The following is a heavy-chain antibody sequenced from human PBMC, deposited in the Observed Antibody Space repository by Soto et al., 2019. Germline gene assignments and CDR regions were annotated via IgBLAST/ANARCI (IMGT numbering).Heavy chain of an antibody. J-gene: IGHJ6*02. CDR1: GFTFSSYG. CDR3: SLVYGSGSYYTNYYYYGMDV. D-gene: IGHD3-10*01. Sequence: PGGSLRLSCAASGFTFSSYGMHWVRQAPGKGLEWVAVIWYDGSNKYYADSVKGRFTISRDNSKNTLYLQMNSLRAEDTAAYYSSLVYGSGSYYTNYYYYGMDVWGQGTTVTVSS. CDR2: IWYDGSNK. V-gene: IGHV3-33*01.